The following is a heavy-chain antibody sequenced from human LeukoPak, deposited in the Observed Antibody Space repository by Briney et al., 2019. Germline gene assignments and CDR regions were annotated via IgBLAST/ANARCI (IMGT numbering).Heavy chain of an antibody. D-gene: IGHD6-13*01. V-gene: IGHV4-59*08. Sequence: PSETLSLTCTVSGGSISSYYWSWIRQPPGKGLEWIAYIYSSGSTNYNPSLKSRVTISIDTSKNQFSLKLSSVTAADTAVYYCARRLGSYSSNWYFDYRGQGTLVTVSP. CDR2: IYSSGST. CDR3: ARRLGSYSSNWYFDY. CDR1: GGSISSYY. J-gene: IGHJ4*02.